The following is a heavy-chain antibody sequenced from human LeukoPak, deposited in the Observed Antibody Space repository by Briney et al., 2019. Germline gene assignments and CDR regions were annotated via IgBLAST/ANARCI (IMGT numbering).Heavy chain of an antibody. D-gene: IGHD2-15*01. CDR3: ARQGYSSPYYYMEV. V-gene: IGHV5-51*01. CDR1: GYSFNYYW. Sequence: KGGEPRLTSAKSCGYSFNYYWIGWGRQPPGKGLGWMGIIYPGDSDTRYSPSFQGQVIISADKSISTAYLQWSSLKASEPAMYYCARQGYSSPYYYMEVWGKGTTVTVS. J-gene: IGHJ6*03. CDR2: IYPGDSDT.